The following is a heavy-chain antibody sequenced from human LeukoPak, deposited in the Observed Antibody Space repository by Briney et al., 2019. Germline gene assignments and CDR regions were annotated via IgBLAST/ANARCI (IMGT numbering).Heavy chain of an antibody. V-gene: IGHV1-18*04. J-gene: IGHJ4*02. Sequence: GASVKVSCKASGYTFKKYAITWVRQAPGQGLEWMGWISAYNGNTNYAQLLQGRVTMTTDTSTSTAYMELRSLRSDDTAVYYCARDCDRSGYYCYWGQGTLVTVSS. CDR3: ARDCDRSGYYCY. CDR1: GYTFKKYA. CDR2: ISAYNGNT. D-gene: IGHD3-22*01.